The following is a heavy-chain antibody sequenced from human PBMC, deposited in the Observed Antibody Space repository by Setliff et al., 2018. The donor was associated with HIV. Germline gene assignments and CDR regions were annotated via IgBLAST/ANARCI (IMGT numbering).Heavy chain of an antibody. CDR2: RYTTGST. D-gene: IGHD3-10*01. V-gene: IGHV4-61*09. Sequence: NPSETLSLTCTVSAYSITSGSYYWSWIRQPAGKGLEWIGHRYTTGSTSYNPSLKSRVTISVDTSKNQFSLRLSSVTAADTAVYYCANDIVRFGSETWSFMAVWGQGTTVTVSS. J-gene: IGHJ6*02. CDR3: ANDIVRFGSETWSFMAV. CDR1: AYSITSGSYY.